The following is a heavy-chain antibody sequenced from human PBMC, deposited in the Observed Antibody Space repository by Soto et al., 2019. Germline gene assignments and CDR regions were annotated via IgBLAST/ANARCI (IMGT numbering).Heavy chain of an antibody. CDR2: ISYDGSNK. D-gene: IGHD2-15*01. Sequence: GGSLRLSCAASGFTFSSYAMHWVRQAPGKGLEWVAVISYDGSNKYYADYVKGRFTISRDNSKNTLYLQMNSLRAEDTAVYYCARLLHDAFDIWGQGTMVTVSS. CDR3: ARLLHDAFDI. CDR1: GFTFSSYA. J-gene: IGHJ3*02. V-gene: IGHV3-30-3*01.